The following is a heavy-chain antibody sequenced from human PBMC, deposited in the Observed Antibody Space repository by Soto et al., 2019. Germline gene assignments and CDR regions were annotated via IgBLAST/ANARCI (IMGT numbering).Heavy chain of an antibody. CDR1: GYTFTGYF. V-gene: IGHV1-2*02. Sequence: GPSVKVSCKASGYTFTGYFMHWVRQAPGQGLEWMGWINPNGGGTNYAQKFQGRVTMTRDTSISTAYMELSKLRSDDTAVYYCARDGYDRHFDYWGQGTLVTVSS. CDR3: ARDGYDRHFDY. D-gene: IGHD1-1*01. J-gene: IGHJ4*02. CDR2: INPNGGGT.